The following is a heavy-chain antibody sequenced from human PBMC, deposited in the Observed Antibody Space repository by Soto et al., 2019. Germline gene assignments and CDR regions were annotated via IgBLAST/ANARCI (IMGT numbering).Heavy chain of an antibody. CDR2: ISWNSGSI. V-gene: IGHV3-9*01. CDR1: GFTFDDYA. Sequence: PGGSLRLSCAASGFTFDDYAMHWVRQAPGKGLEWVSGISWNSGSIGYADSVKGRFTISRDNAKNSLYLQMNSLRAEDTALYYCAKSGYYYYGMDVWGQGTTVTVSS. D-gene: IGHD6-25*01. J-gene: IGHJ6*02. CDR3: AKSGYYYYGMDV.